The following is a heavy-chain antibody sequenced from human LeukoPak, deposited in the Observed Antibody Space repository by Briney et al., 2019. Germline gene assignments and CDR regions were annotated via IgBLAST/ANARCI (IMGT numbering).Heavy chain of an antibody. D-gene: IGHD1-26*01. V-gene: IGHV1-2*06. CDR1: GYTFTGYY. CDR3: ARVSKWGLEAFDI. CDR2: INPNSGGT. J-gene: IGHJ3*02. Sequence: GASVKVSCKASGYTFTGYYMHWVRQAPGQGLEWMGRINPNSGGTDYAQKFQGRVTMTRDTSMSTVYMEMSRLRSDDTAVYYCARVSKWGLEAFDIWGQGTKVTVSA.